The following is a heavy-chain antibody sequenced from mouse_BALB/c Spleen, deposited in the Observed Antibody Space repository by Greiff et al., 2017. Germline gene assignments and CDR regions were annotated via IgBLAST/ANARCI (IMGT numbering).Heavy chain of an antibody. CDR3: TRWGSYYAMDY. D-gene: IGHD1-1*02. CDR2: INPSNGGT. J-gene: IGHJ4*01. V-gene: IGHV1S81*02. CDR1: GYTFTSYY. Sequence: QVQLQQSGAELVKPGASVKLSCKASGYTFTSYYMYWVKQRPGQGLEWIGGINPSNGGTNFNEKFKSKATLTVDKSSSTAYMQLSSLTSEDSAVYYCTRWGSYYAMDYWGQGTSVTVSS.